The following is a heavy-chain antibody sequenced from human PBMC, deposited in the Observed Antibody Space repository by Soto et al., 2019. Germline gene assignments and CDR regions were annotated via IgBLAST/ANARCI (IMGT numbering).Heavy chain of an antibody. V-gene: IGHV1-3*01. CDR2: INAGNGNT. J-gene: IGHJ6*02. CDR3: ARASSTLYYYYGMDV. CDR1: GYTFTSYA. D-gene: IGHD4-17*01. Sequence: QVQLVQSGAEVKKPGASVKVSCKASGYTFTSYAMHWVRQAPGQRLEWMGWINAGNGNTKYSQKFQGRVTITRDTSASTAYMELSRLRSEDTAVYYGARASSTLYYYYGMDVWGQGTTVTVSS.